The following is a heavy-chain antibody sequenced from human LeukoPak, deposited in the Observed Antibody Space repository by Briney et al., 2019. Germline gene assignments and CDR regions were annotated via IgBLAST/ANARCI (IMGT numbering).Heavy chain of an antibody. CDR1: GFTFDDYA. V-gene: IGHV3-9*01. J-gene: IGHJ6*03. D-gene: IGHD3-10*01. CDR2: ISWNSGSI. CDR3: AKASLVGLYYYYMDV. Sequence: GGSLRLSCAASGFTFDDYAMHWVRQAPGKGLEWVSGISWNSGSIGYADSVKGRFTIYRDNAKNSLYLQMNSLRAEDTALYYCAKASLVGLYYYYMDVWGKGTTVTVSS.